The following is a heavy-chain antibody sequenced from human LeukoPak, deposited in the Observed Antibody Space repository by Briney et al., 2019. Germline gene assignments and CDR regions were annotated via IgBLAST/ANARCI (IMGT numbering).Heavy chain of an antibody. CDR2: SNDSGGT. D-gene: IGHD1-26*01. CDR3: ARLSVIVGSTLEYYYYYMDV. V-gene: IGHV4-34*01. J-gene: IGHJ6*03. Sequence: SETLSLTCAVYGGTFSGYYWSWIRQPPGRRLEWVGESNDSGGTNYNPSLKSRVTISADKSKNQVSLKLTSVTAADTAVYYCARLSVIVGSTLEYYYYYMDVWGQGTTVTVSS. CDR1: GGTFSGYY.